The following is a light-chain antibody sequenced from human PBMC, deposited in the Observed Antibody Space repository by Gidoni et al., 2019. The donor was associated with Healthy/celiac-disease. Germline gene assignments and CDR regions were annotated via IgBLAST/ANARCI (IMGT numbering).Light chain of an antibody. CDR1: QSVSRY. V-gene: IGKV3-11*01. CDR2: DAS. CDR3: QQRSNWPPLT. J-gene: IGKJ4*01. Sequence: DIVLTQSPATLSLYPGERATLSCRASQSVSRYLAWYQQKPGQAPRLLIYDASNRATGLPARFSGSGSGTDFTLTISSLEPEDFAVYYCQQRSNWPPLTFGGGTKVEIK.